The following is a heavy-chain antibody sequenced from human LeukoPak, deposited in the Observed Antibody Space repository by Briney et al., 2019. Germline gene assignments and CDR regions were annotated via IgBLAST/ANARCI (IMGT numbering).Heavy chain of an antibody. CDR2: ISSSSSTI. CDR1: GFTFSSYS. CDR3: AKWSVVVPAAHLYYFDY. D-gene: IGHD2-2*01. V-gene: IGHV3-48*01. J-gene: IGHJ4*02. Sequence: GGSLRLSCAASGFTFSSYSMNWVRQAPGKGLEWVSYISSSSSTIYYADSVKGRFTISRDNSKNTLYLQMNSLRAEDTAVYYCAKWSVVVPAAHLYYFDYWGQGTLVTVSS.